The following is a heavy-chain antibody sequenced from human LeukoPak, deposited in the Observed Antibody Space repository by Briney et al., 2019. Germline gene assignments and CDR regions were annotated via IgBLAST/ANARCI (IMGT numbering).Heavy chain of an antibody. D-gene: IGHD3-10*01. J-gene: IGHJ4*02. Sequence: GGSLRLSCAASGFTFRTYAMSWVRQAPGKGLEWVSAISGSGGSTYYADSVKGRFTISRDNSKSTLYLQMHSLRAEDTATYYCAGSGSYYSSGYWGQGTLVTVSS. CDR1: GFTFRTYA. CDR2: ISGSGGST. V-gene: IGHV3-23*01. CDR3: AGSGSYYSSGY.